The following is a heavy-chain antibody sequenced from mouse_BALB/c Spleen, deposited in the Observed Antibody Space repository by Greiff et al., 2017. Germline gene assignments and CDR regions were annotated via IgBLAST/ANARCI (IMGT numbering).Heavy chain of an antibody. CDR2: IDPFNGGT. J-gene: IGHJ1*01. V-gene: IGHV1S135*01. CDR3: ARWYYWYFDV. Sequence: EVQLQQSGPELMKPGASVKISCKASGYSFTSYYMHWVKQSHGKSLEWIGYIDPFNGGTSYNQKFKGKATLTVDKSSSTAYMHLSSLTSEDSAVYYCARWYYWYFDVWGAGTTVTVSS. CDR1: GYSFTSYY. D-gene: IGHD1-1*02.